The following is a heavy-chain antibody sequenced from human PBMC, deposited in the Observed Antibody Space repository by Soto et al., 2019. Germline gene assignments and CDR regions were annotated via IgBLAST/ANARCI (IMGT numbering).Heavy chain of an antibody. D-gene: IGHD3-10*01. V-gene: IGHV3-23*01. J-gene: IGHJ4*02. Sequence: EVEFLESGGGLRQPGGSLRLSCAASGFTFSTYAMSWVRQAPGKGLMWLSLISSSGVNTYYADSVKGRFTISRDNSKNTLYLQMNSLRTDDTALYYCTRGGDYFDYWGQGTLVTVSS. CDR2: ISSSGVNT. CDR3: TRGGDYFDY. CDR1: GFTFSTYA.